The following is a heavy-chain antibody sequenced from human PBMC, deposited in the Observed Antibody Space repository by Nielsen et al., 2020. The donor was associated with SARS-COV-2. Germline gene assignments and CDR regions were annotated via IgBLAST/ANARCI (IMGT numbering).Heavy chain of an antibody. V-gene: IGHV3-11*05. Sequence: GESLKLSCAASGFTFSDYYMSWIRQAPGTGLQWVSYISSSSSYTNYADSVKGRFTISRDNAKNSLYLQMNSLRAEDTAVYYCARGGTTGYFDLWGRGTLVTVSS. CDR1: GFTFSDYY. CDR2: ISSSSSYT. D-gene: IGHD1-14*01. J-gene: IGHJ2*01. CDR3: ARGGTTGYFDL.